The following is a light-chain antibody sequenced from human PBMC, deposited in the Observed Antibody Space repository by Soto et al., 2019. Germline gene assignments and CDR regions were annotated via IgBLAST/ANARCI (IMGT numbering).Light chain of an antibody. J-gene: IGKJ4*01. CDR2: AAS. CDR3: QQSYSTPR. Sequence: DIQMTQSASSLSASVGDRVTITCRASQSIRSYLNWYQQKPGKAPKVLIYAASSLQSGVPSRFSGSGSGTYFTLTISSMKPEDFATYYCQQSYSTPRFGGGTKVDIK. V-gene: IGKV1-39*01. CDR1: QSIRSY.